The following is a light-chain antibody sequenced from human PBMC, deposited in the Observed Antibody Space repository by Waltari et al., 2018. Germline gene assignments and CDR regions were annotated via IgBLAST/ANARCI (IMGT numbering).Light chain of an antibody. Sequence: DVVMTQSPLSLPVTLGQPASISSSSRQSLLCSYGYTYLYWFKQRPGQSPRRLIYKVSNREPGVPDRFSGSGSGADFTLKISRVEAEDVGVYYCMQGTHWPRTFGQGTKVEIK. CDR1: QSLLCSYGYTY. V-gene: IGKV2-30*01. J-gene: IGKJ1*01. CDR2: KVS. CDR3: MQGTHWPRT.